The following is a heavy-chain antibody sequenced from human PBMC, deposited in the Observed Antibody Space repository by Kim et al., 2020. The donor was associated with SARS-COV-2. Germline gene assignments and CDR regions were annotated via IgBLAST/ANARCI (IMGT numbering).Heavy chain of an antibody. CDR3: ASPGYLSRAFDI. J-gene: IGHJ3*02. Sequence: YDAESVKGRFTISRDNSKNTLYLQMNSLRAEDTAVYYCASPGYLSRAFDIWGQGTMVTVSS. V-gene: IGHV3-66*01. D-gene: IGHD2-15*01.